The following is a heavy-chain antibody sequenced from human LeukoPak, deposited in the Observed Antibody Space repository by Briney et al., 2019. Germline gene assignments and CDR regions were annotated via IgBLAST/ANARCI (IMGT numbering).Heavy chain of an antibody. CDR2: IYYSGST. CDR1: GVSISSSSYY. CDR3: ARRYYDNSGYRYYFDY. Sequence: SETLSLTCTVSGVSISSSSYYWGWIRQPPGKRLEWIGSIYYSGSTYYNPSLKSRVTISVDTSKNQFSLKLSSVTAADTAVYYCARRYYDNSGYRYYFDYWGQGTLVTVSS. J-gene: IGHJ4*02. V-gene: IGHV4-39*07. D-gene: IGHD3-22*01.